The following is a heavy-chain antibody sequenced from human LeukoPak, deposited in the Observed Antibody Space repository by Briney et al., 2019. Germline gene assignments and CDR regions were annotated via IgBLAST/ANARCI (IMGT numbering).Heavy chain of an antibody. J-gene: IGHJ4*02. Sequence: SETLSLTCTVSGGSISSSSYYWGWIRQPPGKGLEWIGSIYYSGSTYYNPSLKCRVTISVDTSKNQFSLKLSSVTAADTAVYYCARPGYSSGWFSWFDYWGQGTLVTVSS. CDR3: ARPGYSSGWFSWFDY. D-gene: IGHD6-19*01. CDR1: GGSISSSSYY. CDR2: IYYSGST. V-gene: IGHV4-39*01.